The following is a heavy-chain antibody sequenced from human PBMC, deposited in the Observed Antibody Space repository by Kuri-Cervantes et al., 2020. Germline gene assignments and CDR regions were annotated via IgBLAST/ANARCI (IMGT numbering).Heavy chain of an antibody. Sequence: ASVKVSCKASGYTFTGYYMHWVRQAPGQGLEWMGWINPKRGGTNYAQKFQGRVTMTRDTSISTAYVELSRLRSDDTAVYYCVKWVPLRVGSAVADYWGQGTLVTVSS. D-gene: IGHD4-17*01. J-gene: IGHJ4*02. CDR1: GYTFTGYY. CDR3: VKWVPLRVGSAVADY. V-gene: IGHV1-2*02. CDR2: INPKRGGT.